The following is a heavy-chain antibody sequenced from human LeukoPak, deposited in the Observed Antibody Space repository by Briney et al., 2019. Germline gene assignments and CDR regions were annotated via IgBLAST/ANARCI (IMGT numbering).Heavy chain of an antibody. V-gene: IGHV5-51*01. D-gene: IGHD5-18*01. Sequence: GESLKISWKGAGYSFTSYWIGWVRQMPGKGLEWMGIIYPGDSDTRYSPSFQGQVTISADKSISTAYLQWSSLKASDTAMYYCAREDTAMTRGNQHWGQGTLVTVSS. CDR2: IYPGDSDT. CDR1: GYSFTSYW. CDR3: AREDTAMTRGNQH. J-gene: IGHJ1*01.